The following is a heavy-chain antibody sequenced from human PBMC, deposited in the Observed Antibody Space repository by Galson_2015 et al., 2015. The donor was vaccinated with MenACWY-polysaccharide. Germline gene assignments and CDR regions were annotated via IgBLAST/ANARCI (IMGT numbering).Heavy chain of an antibody. CDR2: IRKDGSNK. J-gene: IGHJ4*02. CDR3: ARHQAASGPAPYYFDY. V-gene: IGHV3-33*08. D-gene: IGHD6-13*01. CDR1: GFTFSTYG. Sequence: SLRLSCAASGFTFSTYGMNWVRQAPGKGLEWVASIRKDGSNKYYADTVKGRFTISRDNAKNSLYLKMNSLRAEDTAVYYCARHQAASGPAPYYFDYWGQGTLVTVSS.